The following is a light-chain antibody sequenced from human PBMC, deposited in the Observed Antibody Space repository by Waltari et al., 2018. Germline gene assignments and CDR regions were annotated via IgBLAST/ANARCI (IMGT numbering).Light chain of an antibody. CDR3: QVWDSSSDHWL. J-gene: IGLJ3*02. V-gene: IGLV3-21*02. Sequence: SYVLTQPPSVSVAPGQTATITCGGDNIGSKSVPWYQKKPGQAPVLVIFDDSDRPSGIPERLSGSNSDNTATLSINRVEAGDEADYYCQVWDSSSDHWLFGGGTELTVL. CDR2: DDS. CDR1: NIGSKS.